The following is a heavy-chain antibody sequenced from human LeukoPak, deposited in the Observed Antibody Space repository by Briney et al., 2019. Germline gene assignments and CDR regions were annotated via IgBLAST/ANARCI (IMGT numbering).Heavy chain of an antibody. Sequence: GGSLRLSCSASGFTFRSYGIHWVRQAPGRGLEWVAVISYDESKKFYADSVKGRYTISRDNSKNTVYLQMNSLRAEDTAVYYCAKDGSSAWSHFDYWGQGTLVTVSS. J-gene: IGHJ4*02. CDR3: AKDGSSAWSHFDY. CDR2: ISYDESKK. V-gene: IGHV3-30*18. CDR1: GFTFRSYG. D-gene: IGHD6-19*01.